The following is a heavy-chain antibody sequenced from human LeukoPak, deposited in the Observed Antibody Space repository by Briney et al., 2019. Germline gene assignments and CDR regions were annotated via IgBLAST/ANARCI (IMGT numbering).Heavy chain of an antibody. CDR2: FYPGDSDT. CDR3: ASSSGYYGYYFDY. V-gene: IGHV5-51*01. Sequence: GESLKISCKGSGYSFTSYWIGWVRQMPGKGLEWMGIFYPGDSDTRYSPTFQGQVTISADKSISTAYLQWSSLKASDTAMYYCASSSGYYGYYFDYWGQGTLVTVSS. CDR1: GYSFTSYW. J-gene: IGHJ4*02. D-gene: IGHD3-22*01.